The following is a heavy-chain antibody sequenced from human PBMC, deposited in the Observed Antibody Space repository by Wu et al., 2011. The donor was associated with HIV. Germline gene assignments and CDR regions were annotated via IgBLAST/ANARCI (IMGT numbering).Heavy chain of an antibody. V-gene: IGHV1-18*01. CDR1: GYTFTNYG. CDR2: ISHNSQT. D-gene: IGHD2-2*02. Sequence: QVQLVQSGAEVKKPGASVKVSCKASGYTFTNYGISWVRQAPGQGLEWIAWISHNSQTNYAQKFQGRVTMTTDTSTTTVYMEVRSLRSDDTAVYYCARSRYPYYYYAVDVWGRRDRRSPSP. J-gene: IGHJ6*02. CDR3: ARSRYPYYYYAVDV.